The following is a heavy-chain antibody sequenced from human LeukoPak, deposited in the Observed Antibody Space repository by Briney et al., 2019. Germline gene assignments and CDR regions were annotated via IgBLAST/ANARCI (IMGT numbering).Heavy chain of an antibody. J-gene: IGHJ6*02. D-gene: IGHD3-22*01. Sequence: KPSETLSLTCAVYGGSFSGYYWSWIRQPPGKGLEWIGEINHSGSTNYNPSLKSRVTISVDTSKNQFSLKLSSVTAADTAVYYCARQVYYYDSSGYSPYYYYYGMDVWGQGTTVTVS. V-gene: IGHV4-34*01. CDR1: GGSFSGYY. CDR2: INHSGST. CDR3: ARQVYYYDSSGYSPYYYYYGMDV.